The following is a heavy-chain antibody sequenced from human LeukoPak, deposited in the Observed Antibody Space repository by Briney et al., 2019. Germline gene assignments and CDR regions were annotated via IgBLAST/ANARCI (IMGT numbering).Heavy chain of an antibody. J-gene: IGHJ4*02. CDR3: ARAQKEVRGVSLDY. V-gene: IGHV1-69*02. CDR1: GGTFSSYT. CDR2: IIPILGIA. D-gene: IGHD3-10*01. Sequence: SVKVSCKASGGTFSSYTISWVRQAPGQGLEWMGRIIPILGIANYAQKFQDRVTIAADKSTSTAYMELSSLRSEDTAVYYCARAQKEVRGVSLDYRGQGTLVTVSS.